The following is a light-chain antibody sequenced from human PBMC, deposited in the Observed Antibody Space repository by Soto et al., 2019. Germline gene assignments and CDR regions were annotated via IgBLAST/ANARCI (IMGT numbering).Light chain of an antibody. V-gene: IGKV3-15*01. J-gene: IGKJ1*01. CDR1: QSISIN. CDR3: QQYNKWPRT. Sequence: EIVLTQAPATLSVSAGERATLSVRASQSISINLAWYQQKPGQAPRLLIYGASTRATGIPARFSGSGSGTEFTLIISSLQSEDFAIYYCQQYNKWPRTFGQGTKVGIK. CDR2: GAS.